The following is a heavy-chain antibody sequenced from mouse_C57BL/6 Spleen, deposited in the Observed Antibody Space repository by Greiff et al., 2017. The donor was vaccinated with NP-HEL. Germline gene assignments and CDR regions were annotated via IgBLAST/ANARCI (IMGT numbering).Heavy chain of an antibody. J-gene: IGHJ2*01. CDR2: IYPSDSET. CDR1: GYTFTSYW. D-gene: IGHD2-12*01. CDR3: ARREFYDFDY. V-gene: IGHV1-61*01. Sequence: QVQLQQPGAELVRPGSSVKLSCKASGYTFTSYWMDWVKQRPGQGLEWIGNIYPSDSETHYNQKFKDKATLTVDKSSSTAYMQLSSLTSEDSAVYYCARREFYDFDYWGQGTTLTVSS.